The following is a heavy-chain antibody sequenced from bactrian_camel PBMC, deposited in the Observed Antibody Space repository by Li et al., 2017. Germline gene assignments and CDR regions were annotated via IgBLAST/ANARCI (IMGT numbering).Heavy chain of an antibody. V-gene: IGHV3S6*01. Sequence: VQLVESGGGLVQPGGSLTLSCAASGFTFSNNWMHWVRQAPGKGLEGVSSIYSGGGSTYYADAVKGRFTISKGNNENMVYLQMLSLEPEDTALYYCAADWRGGLDYWGQGTQVTVS. J-gene: IGHJ4*01. CDR1: GFTFSNNW. CDR2: IYSGGGST. D-gene: IGHD1*01. CDR3: AADWRGGLDY.